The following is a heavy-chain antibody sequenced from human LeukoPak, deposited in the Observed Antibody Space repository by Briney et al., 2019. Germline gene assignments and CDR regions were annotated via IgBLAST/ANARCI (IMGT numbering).Heavy chain of an antibody. J-gene: IGHJ6*04. Sequence: TSETLSLTCAVYGGSFSGYYWSWIRHPPGKGLEWIGEINHSGSTNYNPSLKSRVTISVDTSKNQFSLKLSSVTAADTAVYYCARAAGRYGMDVWGKGTTVTVSS. CDR3: ARAAGRYGMDV. CDR1: GGSFSGYY. CDR2: INHSGST. V-gene: IGHV4-34*01. D-gene: IGHD6-13*01.